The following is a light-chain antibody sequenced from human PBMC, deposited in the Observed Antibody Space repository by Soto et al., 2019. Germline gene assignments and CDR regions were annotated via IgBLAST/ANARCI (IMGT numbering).Light chain of an antibody. CDR3: QPYNKWALFT. CDR2: GAS. CDR1: QSIGSN. V-gene: IGKV3-15*01. J-gene: IGKJ3*01. Sequence: ETVLTQSPATFSVSPGERATLSCRASQSIGSNLAWYQQRPGQPPRLLIYGASTRATGVPARLSGSGSGTEFTLTINSLQSEDVALYYGQPYNKWALFTFGPGTKVDIK.